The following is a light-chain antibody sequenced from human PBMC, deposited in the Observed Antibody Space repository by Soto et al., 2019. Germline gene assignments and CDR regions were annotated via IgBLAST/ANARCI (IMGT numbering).Light chain of an antibody. CDR1: QSVSSN. J-gene: IGKJ5*01. V-gene: IGKV3-15*01. CDR3: QQYNNWPPQIT. CDR2: GAS. Sequence: EIVMTQSPATLSVSPGERATLSCRAGQSVSSNLAWYQQRPGQAPRLLMYGASTRATGIPARFSGTGSGTEFTLTISSLQSGDFAVYYCQQYNNWPPQITFGQGTRLEI.